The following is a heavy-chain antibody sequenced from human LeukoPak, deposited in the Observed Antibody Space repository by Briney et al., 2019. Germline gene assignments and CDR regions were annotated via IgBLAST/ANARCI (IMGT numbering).Heavy chain of an antibody. D-gene: IGHD4-17*01. Sequence: GGSLRLSCAASGFTFSSYAMSWVRQAPGKGLEWVSAISGSGGSTYYADSVKGRFTISRDNSKNSLYLQMNSLRAEDTAVYYCARDEPDYGDYGEVGYFDYWGQGTLVTVSS. CDR1: GFTFSSYA. J-gene: IGHJ4*02. CDR3: ARDEPDYGDYGEVGYFDY. CDR2: ISGSGGST. V-gene: IGHV3-23*01.